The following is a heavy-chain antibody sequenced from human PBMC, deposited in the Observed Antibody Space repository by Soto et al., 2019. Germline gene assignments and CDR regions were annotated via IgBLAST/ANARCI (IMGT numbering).Heavy chain of an antibody. V-gene: IGHV3-21*01. CDR3: ARGVGGDLDY. CDR1: GFTFNTYS. CDR2: ISSGSSYI. D-gene: IGHD2-21*01. Sequence: EVQLVESGGGLAKPGGSLRLSCAASGFTFNTYSMNWVRQAPGKGLEWVSSISSGSSYIYYADSVKGRFTISRDNAKNSLYLQMNSLRAEDTAVYYCARGVGGDLDYWGQGTLVTVSS. J-gene: IGHJ4*02.